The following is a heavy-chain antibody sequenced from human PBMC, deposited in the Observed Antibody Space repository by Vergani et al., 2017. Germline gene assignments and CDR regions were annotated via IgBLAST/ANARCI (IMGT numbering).Heavy chain of an antibody. J-gene: IGHJ6*02. V-gene: IGHV3-73*01. D-gene: IGHD6-19*01. Sequence: EVQLVESGGGLVQPGGSLKLSCAASGFTFSGSGMHWVRQASGKGLEWVGRIRSKANSYATAYAASVKGRFTISRDNAKNSLYLQMNSLRAEDTAVYYCARDRSLIAVFYGMDVWGQGTTVTVSS. CDR1: GFTFSGSG. CDR2: IRSKANSYAT. CDR3: ARDRSLIAVFYGMDV.